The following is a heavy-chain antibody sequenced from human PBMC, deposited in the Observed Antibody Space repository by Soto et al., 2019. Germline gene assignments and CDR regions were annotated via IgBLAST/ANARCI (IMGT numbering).Heavy chain of an antibody. CDR3: AKRSSSSTFDY. V-gene: IGHV4-39*01. CDR1: GGSINNNYYY. D-gene: IGHD6-6*01. J-gene: IGHJ4*02. CDR2: VSFTGTT. Sequence: SETLSLTCSVSGGSINNNYYYWGWVRQPPGKGLEWIGSVSFTGTTYYSPSLKSRVTTSIDTSRNQFSLKLTSVTAADTAVYYCAKRSSSSTFDYWGQGTLVTVSS.